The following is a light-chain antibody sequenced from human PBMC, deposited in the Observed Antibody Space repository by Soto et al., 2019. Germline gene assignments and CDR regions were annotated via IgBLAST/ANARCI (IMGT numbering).Light chain of an antibody. Sequence: DIVMTQSPDSLPVSLGERATINCKSSQSVLYSSNNKNYLAWFQQKSGQPPKLLIYWASTRESGVPDRFSGSGSGTDFTLNISSLQAEDVAVYYCQQYSNTPRTFGQGTKVEIK. J-gene: IGKJ1*01. CDR1: QSVLYSSNNKNY. CDR3: QQYSNTPRT. CDR2: WAS. V-gene: IGKV4-1*01.